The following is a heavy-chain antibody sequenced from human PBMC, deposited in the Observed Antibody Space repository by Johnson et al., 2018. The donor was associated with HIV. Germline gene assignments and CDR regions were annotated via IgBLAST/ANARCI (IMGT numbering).Heavy chain of an antibody. CDR3: ARVRGMVRGSNDAFDI. CDR2: ISYDGSNK. D-gene: IGHD3-10*01. V-gene: IGHV3-30*03. J-gene: IGHJ3*02. CDR1: GFTFSSYG. Sequence: QVQLVESGGGVVQPGRSLRLSCAASGFTFSSYGMHWARQAPGKELEWVAVISYDGSNKYYADSVKGRFTISRDNSKNTLYLQMNSLRAEDTAVHYCARVRGMVRGSNDAFDIWGPGTMVTVSS.